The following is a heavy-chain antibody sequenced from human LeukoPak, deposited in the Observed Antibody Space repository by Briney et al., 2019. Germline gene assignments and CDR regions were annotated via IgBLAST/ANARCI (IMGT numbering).Heavy chain of an antibody. CDR2: FDPEYGET. D-gene: IGHD3-3*01. J-gene: IGHJ5*02. CDR1: GYTLNELS. V-gene: IGHV1-24*01. Sequence: GASVKVSCKVSGYTLNELSIHWVRQAAGKGLEWMGGFDPEYGETVYAQKFQGRVTMAEDTSTDTACMELSSLRSEDTAVYYCAPLDFWVPSTWGQGTLVTVSS. CDR3: APLDFWVPST.